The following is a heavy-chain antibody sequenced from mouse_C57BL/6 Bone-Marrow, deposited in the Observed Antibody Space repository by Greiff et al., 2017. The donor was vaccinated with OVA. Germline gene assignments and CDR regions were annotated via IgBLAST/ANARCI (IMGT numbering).Heavy chain of an antibody. V-gene: IGHV1-42*01. CDR1: GYSFTGYY. Sequence: EVKLVESGPELVKPGASVKISCKASGYSFTGYYMNWVKQSPEKSLEWIGEINPSTGGTTYNQKLKAKATLTVDKSSSTAYMQLKSLTSEDSAVYYCARYGGSSYEDYFDYWGQGTTLTVSS. CDR3: ARYGGSSYEDYFDY. J-gene: IGHJ2*01. CDR2: INPSTGGT. D-gene: IGHD1-1*01.